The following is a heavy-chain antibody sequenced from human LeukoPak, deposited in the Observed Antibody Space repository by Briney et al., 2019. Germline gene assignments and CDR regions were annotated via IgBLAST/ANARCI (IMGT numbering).Heavy chain of an antibody. CDR2: IKWNGGST. CDR1: GFTFDDSG. CDR3: AELGITMIGGV. V-gene: IGHV3-20*04. Sequence: GGSLRLSCAASGFTFDDSGMTWVRQAPGKGLEWVSGIKWNGGSTGYADSVKGRFTISRDNAKNSLYLQMNSLRAEDTAVYYCAELGITMIGGVWGKGTTVTISS. D-gene: IGHD3-10*02. J-gene: IGHJ6*04.